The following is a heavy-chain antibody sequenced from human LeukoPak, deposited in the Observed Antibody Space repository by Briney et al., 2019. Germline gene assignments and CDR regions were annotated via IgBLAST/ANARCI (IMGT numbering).Heavy chain of an antibody. CDR1: GGSISSSSYY. CDR2: IYYSGST. V-gene: IGHV4-39*01. D-gene: IGHD3-22*01. J-gene: IGHJ4*02. CDR3: ARGRYYYDSSGPIPYYFDY. Sequence: PSETLSLTCTVSGGSISSSSYYWGWIRQPPGKGLEWIGSIYYSGSTYYNPSLKSRVTISVDTSKNQFSLKLSSVTAADTAVYYCARGRYYYDSSGPIPYYFDYWGQGTLVTVSS.